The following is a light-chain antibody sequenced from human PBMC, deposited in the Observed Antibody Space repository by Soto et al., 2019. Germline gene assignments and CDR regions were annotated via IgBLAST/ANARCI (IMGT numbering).Light chain of an antibody. Sequence: QSALTQPPSVSGAPGQGVTISCTGTNSNIGAGYDVHWYQHFPGTAPRLLIYNNTNRPSGVPDRFSASKSGTSASLAITGLQAEDEADYYCQSYDSNIVGVIFGVGTKLTVL. CDR2: NNT. CDR1: NSNIGAGYD. CDR3: QSYDSNIVGVI. J-gene: IGLJ2*01. V-gene: IGLV1-40*01.